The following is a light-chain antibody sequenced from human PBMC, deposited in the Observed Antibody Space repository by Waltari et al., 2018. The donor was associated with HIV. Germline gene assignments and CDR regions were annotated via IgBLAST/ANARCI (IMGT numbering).Light chain of an antibody. J-gene: IGLJ2*01. CDR1: TSDVGGSNY. V-gene: IGLV2-14*03. CDR3: SSYTSSSTPLVV. CDR2: DVS. Sequence: QSALTHPASVSGSPGQPITISCTRTTSDVGGSNYVACYQQHPGKAPKLMIYDVSNRPSGVSNRFSGSKSGNTASLTISGLQAEDEADYYCSSYTSSSTPLVVFGGGTKLTVL.